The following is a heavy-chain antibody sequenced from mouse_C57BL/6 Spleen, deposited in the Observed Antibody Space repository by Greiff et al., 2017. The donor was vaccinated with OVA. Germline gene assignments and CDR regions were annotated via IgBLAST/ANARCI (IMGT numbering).Heavy chain of an antibody. D-gene: IGHD2-12*01. CDR1: GFSLTSYG. CDR2: IWSGGST. CDR3: ARNWALYLDYWYFDV. Sequence: VKVEESGPGLVQPSQSLSITCTVSGFSLTSYGVHWVRQSPGKGLEWLGVIWSGGSTDYNAAFISRLSISKDNSKSQVFFKMNSLQADDTAIYYCARNWALYLDYWYFDVWGTGTTVTVSS. V-gene: IGHV2-2*01. J-gene: IGHJ1*03.